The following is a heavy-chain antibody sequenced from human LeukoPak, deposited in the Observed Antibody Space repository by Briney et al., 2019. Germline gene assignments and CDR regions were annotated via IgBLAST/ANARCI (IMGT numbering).Heavy chain of an antibody. CDR3: ARDAELGYCSSTSCSLIV. CDR1: GYTFTSYG. CDR2: ISAYNGNT. V-gene: IGHV1-18*01. J-gene: IGHJ4*02. D-gene: IGHD2-2*01. Sequence: ASVKVSCKASGYTFTSYGMSWVRQAPGQGLEWMGWISAYNGNTNYAQKLQGRVTMTTDTSTSTAYMELRSLRSDDTAVYYCARDAELGYCSSTSCSLIVWGQGTLVTVSP.